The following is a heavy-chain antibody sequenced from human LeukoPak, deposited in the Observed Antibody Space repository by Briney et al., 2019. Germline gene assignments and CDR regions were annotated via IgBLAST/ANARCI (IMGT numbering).Heavy chain of an antibody. J-gene: IGHJ3*02. CDR1: GFTFSSYS. D-gene: IGHD6-6*01. V-gene: IGHV3-21*01. Sequence: PGGSLRLSCAASGFTFSSYSMNWVRQAPGKGLEWVSSISSSSSYIYYADSVKGRFTISRDNAKNSLYLQMSSLRAEDTAVYYCARPRSRLVNDAFDIWGQGTMVTVSS. CDR2: ISSSSSYI. CDR3: ARPRSRLVNDAFDI.